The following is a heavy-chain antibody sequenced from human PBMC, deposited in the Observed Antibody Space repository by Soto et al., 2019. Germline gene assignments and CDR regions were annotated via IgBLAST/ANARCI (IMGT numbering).Heavy chain of an antibody. J-gene: IGHJ6*02. D-gene: IGHD3-10*01. CDR2: IWYDGSNK. CDR3: ARESGYYGSGSYLAYYYGMDV. CDR1: GFTFSSYG. Sequence: QVQLVESGGGVVQPGRSLRLSCAASGFTFSSYGMHWVRQAPGKGLEWVAVIWYDGSNKYYADSVKGRFTISRDNSKNTLYLQMNSLSAEDTAVYYCARESGYYGSGSYLAYYYGMDVWGQGTTVTVSS. V-gene: IGHV3-33*01.